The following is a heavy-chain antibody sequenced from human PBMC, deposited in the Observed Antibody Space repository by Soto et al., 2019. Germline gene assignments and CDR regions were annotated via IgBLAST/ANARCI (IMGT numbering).Heavy chain of an antibody. CDR3: ARLWSQQQLVSVSDYYYGMDV. V-gene: IGHV4-59*01. CDR2: IYYSGST. J-gene: IGHJ6*02. Sequence: SETLSLTCTVSGGSISSYYWSWIRQPPGKGLEWIGYIYYSGSTNYNPSLKSRVTISVDTSKNQFSLKLSSVTAADTAVYYCARLWSQQQLVSVSDYYYGMDVWGQGTTVTVSS. CDR1: GGSISSYY. D-gene: IGHD6-13*01.